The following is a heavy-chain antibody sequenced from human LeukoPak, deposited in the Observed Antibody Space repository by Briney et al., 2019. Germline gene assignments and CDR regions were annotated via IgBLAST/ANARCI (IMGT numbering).Heavy chain of an antibody. Sequence: GRSLTLSCAVSGFTFSSHAIHWVRQAPGKGLEWVSVISHDGSNQYYADSVKGRFTISRDNSKNTLYLQMKSLSAEDTAVYYCARDLSSGYDWYYYYYGMDVWGQGTTVTVSS. V-gene: IGHV3-30*04. CDR3: ARDLSSGYDWYYYYYGMDV. J-gene: IGHJ6*02. D-gene: IGHD5-12*01. CDR2: ISHDGSNQ. CDR1: GFTFSSHA.